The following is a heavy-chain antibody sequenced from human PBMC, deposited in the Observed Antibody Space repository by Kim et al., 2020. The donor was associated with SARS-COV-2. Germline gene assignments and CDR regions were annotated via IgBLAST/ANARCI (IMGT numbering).Heavy chain of an antibody. D-gene: IGHD6-13*01. CDR2: ISYDGSNK. J-gene: IGHJ4*02. Sequence: GGSLRLSCAASGFTFSSYAMHWVRQAPGKGLEWVAVISYDGSNKYYADSVKGRFTISRDNSKNTLYLQMNSLRAEDTAVYYCARDFHPGIAAAPGLYWGQGTLVTVSS. CDR1: GFTFSSYA. V-gene: IGHV3-30-3*01. CDR3: ARDFHPGIAAAPGLY.